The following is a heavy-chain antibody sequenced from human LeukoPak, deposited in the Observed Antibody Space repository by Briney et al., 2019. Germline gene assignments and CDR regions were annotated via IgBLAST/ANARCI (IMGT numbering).Heavy chain of an antibody. CDR2: IYYSGST. J-gene: IGHJ6*03. Sequence: PSETLSLTCTVSGGSISSSSYYWGWIRQPPGKGLEWIGSIYYSGSTYYNPSLKSRVTISVDTSKNQFSLKLSSVTAADTAVYYCARDRAPQIVPGRLYYYYMDVWGKGTTVTVSS. CDR3: ARDRAPQIVPGRLYYYYMDV. CDR1: GGSISSSSYY. D-gene: IGHD2-2*01. V-gene: IGHV4-39*02.